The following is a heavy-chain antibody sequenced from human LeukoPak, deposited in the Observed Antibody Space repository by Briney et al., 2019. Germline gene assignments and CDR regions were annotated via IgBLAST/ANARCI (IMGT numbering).Heavy chain of an antibody. CDR1: GYTFSDFH. CDR3: AVHQGWLDP. V-gene: IGHV1-18*01. Sequence: ASVKVSCRASGYTFSDFHITWVRQAPGQGLEWMGWVSPYNGETSYAQKFQPRITMTTDTATNTGYMELRSLTSDDTAVYYCAVHQGWLDPWGQGTLVSVSS. D-gene: IGHD2-2*01. CDR2: VSPYNGET. J-gene: IGHJ5*02.